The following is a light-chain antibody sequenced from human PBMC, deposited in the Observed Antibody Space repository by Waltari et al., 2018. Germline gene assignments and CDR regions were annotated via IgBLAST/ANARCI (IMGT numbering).Light chain of an antibody. J-gene: IGKJ4*01. Sequence: DIVMTQSPDSLAVSLGERATINCKSSQSVFYSPNNKNYLSWYQQKPGQPPKLLIYWASTRESGVPDRFSGSGSGTDVTLTISSLQAEDVALYFCQQYYGSPFTFGGGTKVEIK. CDR1: QSVFYSPNNKNY. CDR3: QQYYGSPFT. CDR2: WAS. V-gene: IGKV4-1*01.